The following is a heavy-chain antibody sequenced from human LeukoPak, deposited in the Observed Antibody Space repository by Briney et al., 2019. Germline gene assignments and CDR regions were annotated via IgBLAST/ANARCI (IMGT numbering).Heavy chain of an antibody. Sequence: GGSLRLSCAASGLTFSDYWMSWVRQTPEKGLEWVANIKQDGYEKYYVDSVKGRFTISRDNAKNSLYLQMNSLRADDTAVYYCARDKIVGPTTLDYWGQGTLVTVSS. CDR3: ARDKIVGPTTLDY. CDR1: GLTFSDYW. V-gene: IGHV3-7*01. D-gene: IGHD1-26*01. J-gene: IGHJ4*02. CDR2: IKQDGYEK.